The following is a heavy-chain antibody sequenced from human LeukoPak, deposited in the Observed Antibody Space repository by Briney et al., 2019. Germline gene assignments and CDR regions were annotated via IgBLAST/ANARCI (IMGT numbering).Heavy chain of an antibody. CDR3: AKDYGDYLFDY. V-gene: IGHV3-23*01. CDR1: GFIFSSYA. D-gene: IGHD4-17*01. CDR2: ISGSGGST. Sequence: GGSLRLSCAASGFIFSSYAMSWVRQAPGTGLEWVSAISGSGGSTYYADSVKGRFTISRDNSKNTLYLQMNSLRAEDSAVYYCAKDYGDYLFDYWGQGTLVTVSS. J-gene: IGHJ4*02.